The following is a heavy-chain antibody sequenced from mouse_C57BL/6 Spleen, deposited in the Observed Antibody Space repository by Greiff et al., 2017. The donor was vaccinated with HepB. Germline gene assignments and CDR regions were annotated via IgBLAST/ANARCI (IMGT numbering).Heavy chain of an antibody. Sequence: VQLQQSGPGLVQPSQSLSITCTVSGFSLTSYGVHWVRQSPGKGLEWLGVIWRGGSTDYNAAFMSRLSITKDNSKSQVFFKMNSLQADDTAIYYCAKKEPYDYDAMDYWGQGTSVTVSS. CDR2: IWRGGST. D-gene: IGHD6-1*01. CDR3: AKKEPYDYDAMDY. CDR1: GFSLTSYG. V-gene: IGHV2-5*01. J-gene: IGHJ4*01.